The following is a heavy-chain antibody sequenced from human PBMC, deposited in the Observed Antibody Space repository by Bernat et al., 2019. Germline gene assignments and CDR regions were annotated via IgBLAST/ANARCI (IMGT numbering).Heavy chain of an antibody. D-gene: IGHD3-10*01. CDR2: IPYDGGNK. Sequence: QVQLVESGGGVVQPGRSLRLSCAASGFTFSSYGMHWVRQAPGKGLEWVAVIPYDGGNKYYADSVKDRFTISRDNSKNTLYLQMNSLKTEDTAVYYCTTDAGILWFGELSDYWGQGTLVTVSS. J-gene: IGHJ4*02. CDR3: TTDAGILWFGELSDY. V-gene: IGHV3-30*03. CDR1: GFTFSSYG.